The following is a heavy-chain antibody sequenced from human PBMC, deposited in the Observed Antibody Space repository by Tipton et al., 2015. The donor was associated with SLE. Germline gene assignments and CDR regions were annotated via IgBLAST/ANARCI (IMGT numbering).Heavy chain of an antibody. V-gene: IGHV4-39*07. D-gene: IGHD3-3*01. J-gene: IGHJ3*01. CDR3: ARRPYDFWSPHDAFDF. CDR1: GGSISSNGYY. Sequence: TLSLTCAVSGGSISSNGYYWGWIRQSPGMGLEWIGSVSYVGSTYYNPSLKSRVTISVDTSKNQFSLKLSSVTAADTAVYWCARRPYDFWSPHDAFDFWGQGTMVTVSS. CDR2: VSYVGST.